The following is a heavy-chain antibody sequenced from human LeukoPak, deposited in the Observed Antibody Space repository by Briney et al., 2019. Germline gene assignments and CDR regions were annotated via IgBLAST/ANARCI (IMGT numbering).Heavy chain of an antibody. J-gene: IGHJ6*03. CDR2: IRYDGSKK. CDR1: GFIFSSYG. D-gene: IGHD3-22*01. V-gene: IGHV3-30*02. CDR3: ARELPYSSGYYYYMDV. Sequence: PGGSLRLSCAASGFIFSSYGMHWVRQAPGKGLEWVAFIRYDGSKKYYADSVKGRFTISRDNSKNTLYLQMNSLRAEDTAVYYCARELPYSSGYYYYMDVWGKGTTVTVSS.